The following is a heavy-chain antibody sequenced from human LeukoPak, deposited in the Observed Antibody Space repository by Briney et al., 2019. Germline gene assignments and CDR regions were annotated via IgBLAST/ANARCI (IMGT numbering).Heavy chain of an antibody. J-gene: IGHJ4*02. CDR1: GFTFSSYA. Sequence: GGSLRLSCAASGFTFSSYAMSWVRQAPGKGLEWVSAIGGSGGSTYYADSVKGRFTISRDNSKNTLYLQMNSLRAEDTAVYYCAKSYYYDSSGYLDYWGQGTLVTVSS. CDR3: AKSYYYDSSGYLDY. CDR2: IGGSGGST. V-gene: IGHV3-23*01. D-gene: IGHD3-22*01.